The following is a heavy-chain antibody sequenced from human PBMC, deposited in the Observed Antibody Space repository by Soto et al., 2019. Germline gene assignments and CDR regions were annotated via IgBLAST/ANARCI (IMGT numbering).Heavy chain of an antibody. Sequence: GGSLRLSCAASRFTFSSYAMSWVRQAPGKGLEWVSSISGSGGSTFYGDSVKGRFTISRDNSQNILYLQMSSLGAEDTAVYYCAKDRSTSGTTVRFDPWGQGTLVTVSS. J-gene: IGHJ5*02. V-gene: IGHV3-23*01. CDR3: AKDRSTSGTTVRFDP. D-gene: IGHD1-1*01. CDR1: RFTFSSYA. CDR2: ISGSGGST.